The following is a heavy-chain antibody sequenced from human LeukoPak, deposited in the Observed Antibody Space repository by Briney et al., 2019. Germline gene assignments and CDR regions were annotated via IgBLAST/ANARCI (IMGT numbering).Heavy chain of an antibody. D-gene: IGHD2-8*01. Sequence: PGGSLRLSCGASGFTFSNAWMSWVRQAPGKGLEWVGRIKRKTDGGTTDYAAPVKGRFTISRDDSKNTLYLQMNSLKTEDTAVYYCTTWVALIDWGQGTLVTVSS. V-gene: IGHV3-15*01. CDR1: GFTFSNAW. CDR3: TTWVALID. J-gene: IGHJ4*02. CDR2: IKRKTDGGTT.